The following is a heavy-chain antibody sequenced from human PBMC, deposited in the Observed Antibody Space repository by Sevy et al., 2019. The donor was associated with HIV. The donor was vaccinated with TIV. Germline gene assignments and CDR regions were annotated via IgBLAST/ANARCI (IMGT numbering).Heavy chain of an antibody. CDR1: GFTFNIYS. V-gene: IGHV3-23*01. Sequence: GGSLRLSCAASGFTFNIYSMSWVRQTPGKGLEWVATLSFGCGKINHADSVKGRFTMSRDDSKNAVYLQMNNLKVEDTAIYYCAREGCTKPHDYWGQGTLVTVSS. CDR2: LSFGCGKI. CDR3: AREGCTKPHDY. J-gene: IGHJ4*02. D-gene: IGHD2-8*01.